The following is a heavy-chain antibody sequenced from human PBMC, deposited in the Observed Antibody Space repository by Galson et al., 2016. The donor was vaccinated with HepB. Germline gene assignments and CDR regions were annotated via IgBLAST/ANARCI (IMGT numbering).Heavy chain of an antibody. CDR1: GFIFDDYA. D-gene: IGHD3-10*01. Sequence: SLRLSCAASGFIFDDYALHWVRQAPGKGLEWVSVISWNSRHISYAESVQGRFTISRDNAKNTLYLQMSGLRADDTALYFCARDPNAVGPSYFDSWGQGTLVSVSS. CDR2: ISWNSRHI. CDR3: ARDPNAVGPSYFDS. V-gene: IGHV3-9*01. J-gene: IGHJ4*02.